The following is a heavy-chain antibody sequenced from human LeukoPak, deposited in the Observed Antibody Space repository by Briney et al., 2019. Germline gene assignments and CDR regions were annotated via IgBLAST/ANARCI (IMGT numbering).Heavy chain of an antibody. CDR2: IKSKTDGGTT. Sequence: GGSLRLSCAASGFTFSNAWMNWVRQAPGEGLEWVGRIKSKTDGGTTDYTAPVKGRFTISRDDSKNTLYLQMNSLKTEDTAVYYCITHRRGYNYGDFGRYYYYAMDVWGQGTTVTVSS. CDR1: GFTFSNAW. V-gene: IGHV3-15*07. D-gene: IGHD5-18*01. CDR3: ITHRRGYNYGDFGRYYYYAMDV. J-gene: IGHJ6*02.